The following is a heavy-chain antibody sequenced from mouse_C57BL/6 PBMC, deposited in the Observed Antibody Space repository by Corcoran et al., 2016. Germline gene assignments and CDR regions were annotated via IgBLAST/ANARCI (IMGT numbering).Heavy chain of an antibody. V-gene: IGHV1-18*01. CDR2: INPNNGGT. CDR1: GYTFTDYN. CDR3: ARRLTTVVASYYFDY. J-gene: IGHJ2*01. D-gene: IGHD1-1*01. Sequence: EVQLQQSGPELVKPGASVKIPCKASGYTFTDYNMDWVKQSHGKSLEWIGDINPNNGGTIYNQKFKGKATLTVDKSSSTAYMELRSLTSEDTAVYYCARRLTTVVASYYFDYWGQGTTLTVSS.